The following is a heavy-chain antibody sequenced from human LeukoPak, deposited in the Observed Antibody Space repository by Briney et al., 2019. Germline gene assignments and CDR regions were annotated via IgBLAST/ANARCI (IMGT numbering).Heavy chain of an antibody. D-gene: IGHD3-22*01. CDR2: INTNTGNP. Sequence: GASVKVSCKASGYTFTSYAMNWVRQAPGQGLEWMGWINTNTGNPTYAQGFTGRFVFSLDTSVSTAYLQISSLKAEDTAVYYCARIEADQYYYNGMDVWGQGTTVTVSS. CDR1: GYTFTSYA. J-gene: IGHJ6*02. V-gene: IGHV7-4-1*02. CDR3: ARIEADQYYYNGMDV.